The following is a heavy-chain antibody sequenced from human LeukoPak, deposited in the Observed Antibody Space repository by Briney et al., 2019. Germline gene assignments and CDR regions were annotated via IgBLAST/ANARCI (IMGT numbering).Heavy chain of an antibody. V-gene: IGHV1-3*03. Sequence: ASVKLSCKASGYTFTSYAMHWVRQAPGQRLEWMGWINAGNGNKKYSQEFQGRVTITRDTSASTAYMELSSLRSEDMAGYYCARGRSSSWDRWFDPWGQGTLVTVCS. CDR3: ARGRSSSWDRWFDP. D-gene: IGHD6-13*01. CDR1: GYTFTSYA. J-gene: IGHJ5*02. CDR2: INAGNGNK.